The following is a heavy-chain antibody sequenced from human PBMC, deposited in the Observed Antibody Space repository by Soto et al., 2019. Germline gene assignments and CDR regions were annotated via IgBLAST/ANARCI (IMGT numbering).Heavy chain of an antibody. V-gene: IGHV4-31*03. J-gene: IGHJ4*02. Sequence: LTGPVSGGSISSGGYYWSWIRQHPGKGLEWIGYIYYSGSTYYNPSLKSRVTISVDTSKNQFSLKLSSVTAADTAVYYCARGRAFTYYFDYWGQVNLLPVSS. D-gene: IGHD3-3*02. CDR3: ARGRAFTYYFDY. CDR1: GGSISSGGYY. CDR2: IYYSGST.